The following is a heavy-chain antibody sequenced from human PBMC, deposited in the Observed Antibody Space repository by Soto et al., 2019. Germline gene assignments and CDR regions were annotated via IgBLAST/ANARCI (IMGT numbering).Heavy chain of an antibody. CDR3: ASWVTTGYCSGGSCYSLVDY. CDR2: IYYSGST. D-gene: IGHD2-15*01. V-gene: IGHV4-39*01. CDR1: GGSISSSSYY. Sequence: QLQLQESGPGLVKPSETLSLTCTVSGGSISSSSYYWGWIRQPPGKGLEWIGSIYYSGSTYYNPSLQSRVTISVDTSKNQFSLKLSSVTAADTAVYYCASWVTTGYCSGGSCYSLVDYWGQGTLVTVSS. J-gene: IGHJ4*02.